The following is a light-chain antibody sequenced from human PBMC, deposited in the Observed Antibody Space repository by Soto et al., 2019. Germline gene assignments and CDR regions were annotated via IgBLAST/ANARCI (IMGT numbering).Light chain of an antibody. CDR1: SSNIGKNY. Sequence: QSVLTQPPSVSAAPGQKVTISCSGSSSNIGKNYVSWYQQFPGTAPKLLIYDNDERPSGIPDRFSGSRSGTSATLGITGLQTGDEADYYCGTCDSSLSAWVFGGGTKLTVL. CDR3: GTCDSSLSAWV. J-gene: IGLJ3*02. CDR2: DND. V-gene: IGLV1-51*01.